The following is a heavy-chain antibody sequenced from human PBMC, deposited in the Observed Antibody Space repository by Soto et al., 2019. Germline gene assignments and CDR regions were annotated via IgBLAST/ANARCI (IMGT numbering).Heavy chain of an antibody. Sequence: GASVKVSCKASGYTFSNHYIHWVRQVPGQGLEWMGVINPSGGSTHFAQKFQGRVTMTRVTSKNQFSLRLNSVTASDTAVYYCARHGDTATDYWGQGTLVTVSS. J-gene: IGHJ4*02. V-gene: IGHV1-46*01. CDR1: GYTFSNHY. D-gene: IGHD5-18*01. CDR2: INPSGGST. CDR3: ARHGDTATDY.